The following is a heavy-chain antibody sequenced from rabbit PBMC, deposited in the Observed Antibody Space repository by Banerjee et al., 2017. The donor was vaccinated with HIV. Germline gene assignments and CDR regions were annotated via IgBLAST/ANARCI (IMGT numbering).Heavy chain of an antibody. Sequence: QSLEESGGDLVKPGASLTLTCTASGLDFSSNYYMCWVRQAPGKGLEWIACIYVASSGRIYYASWAKGRFTISKTSSTTVTLQMTSLTAADTATYFCARDLAGVIGWHFGLWGPGPLVPVS. J-gene: IGHJ4*01. CDR2: IYVASSGRI. V-gene: IGHV1S40*01. D-gene: IGHD4-1*01. CDR1: GLDFSSNYY. CDR3: ARDLAGVIGWHFGL.